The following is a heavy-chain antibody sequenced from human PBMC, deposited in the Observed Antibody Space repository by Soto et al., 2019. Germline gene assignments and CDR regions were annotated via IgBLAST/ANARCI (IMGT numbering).Heavy chain of an antibody. J-gene: IGHJ4*02. CDR3: ARWYGSEVFDY. CDR2: MYYSVST. Sequence: QLQLQESGPGLVKPSETLSLTCTVSGGSISSSSYYWGWIRQPPGKRLEWIGGMYYSVSTYFIPSLKSRVTISVDTSKNQFSLKLSSVTAADTAVYYCARWYGSEVFDYWGQGTLVTVSS. V-gene: IGHV4-39*01. CDR1: GGSISSSSYY. D-gene: IGHD3-10*01.